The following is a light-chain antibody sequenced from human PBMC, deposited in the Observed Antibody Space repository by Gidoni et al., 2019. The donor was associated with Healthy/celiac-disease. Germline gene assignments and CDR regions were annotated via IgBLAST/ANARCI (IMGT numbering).Light chain of an antibody. CDR3: QQSYSTPPH. V-gene: IGKV1-39*01. CDR2: AAS. CDR1: QSISSY. J-gene: IGKJ2*01. Sequence: DIQMTQSPSSLSASVGDRVTITCRASQSISSYLNWYQQKPGKAPKLLIYAASSLQSGVPSRFSGSGSGTDFTLTISSLHPEDFATYYCQQSYSTPPHFGQGTKLEIK.